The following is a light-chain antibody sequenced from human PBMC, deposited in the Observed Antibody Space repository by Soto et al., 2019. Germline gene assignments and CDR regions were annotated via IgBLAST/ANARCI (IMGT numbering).Light chain of an antibody. CDR2: DAS. J-gene: IGKJ4*01. Sequence: EIVLTQSPATLSLSPGERATLSCGASQSINNNYLAWYQQKPGLAPRLLIYDASPRAAGIPDRFSGSGSGTDFTLTISRLEPEDFAVYYCQQFDNLITFGGGTKVEIK. CDR1: QSINNNY. V-gene: IGKV3D-20*01. CDR3: QQFDNLIT.